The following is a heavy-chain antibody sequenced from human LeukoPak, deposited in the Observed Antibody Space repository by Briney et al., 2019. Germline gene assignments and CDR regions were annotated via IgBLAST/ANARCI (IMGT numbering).Heavy chain of an antibody. V-gene: IGHV3-30-3*01. CDR1: GFTFSSYA. CDR2: ISYDGSNK. D-gene: IGHD5-18*01. J-gene: IGHJ4*02. CDR3: ARGHAQNSYGYHRDY. Sequence: PGGSLRLSCAASGFTFSSYAMHWVRQAPGKGLEWVAVISYDGSNKYYADSVKGRFTISRDNSKNTLYLQMNSLRAEDTAVYYCARGHAQNSYGYHRDYWGQGTLVTVSS.